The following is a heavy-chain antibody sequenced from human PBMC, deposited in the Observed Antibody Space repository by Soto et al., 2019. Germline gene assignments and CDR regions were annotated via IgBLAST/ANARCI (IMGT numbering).Heavy chain of an antibody. J-gene: IGHJ4*02. CDR1: GGSVGSGTYY. CDR3: ATHYYDSSGYPAVFDY. Sequence: QVQLQESGPGLVKPSETLSLTCTVSGGSVGSGTYYWSWIRQPPGKGLEWIGYSYYTGSTNYNPSLKSRVTMSVDTSKNQFSLRLNSVTAADTAVYFCATHYYDSSGYPAVFDYWGQGTLVTVSS. CDR2: SYYTGST. V-gene: IGHV4-61*01. D-gene: IGHD3-22*01.